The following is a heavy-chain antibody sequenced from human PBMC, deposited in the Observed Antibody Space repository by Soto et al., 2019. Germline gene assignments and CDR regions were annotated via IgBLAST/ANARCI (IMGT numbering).Heavy chain of an antibody. J-gene: IGHJ6*02. CDR1: GYTFTSYD. V-gene: IGHV1-8*01. Sequence: QVQLVQSGAEVKKPGASVKVSCKASGYTFTSYDINWVRQATGQGLEWMGWMNTNRGNTGYAQKFQGRVNMTRNTSISTAYMALSSLSYEDAAVYYCAGLPVDQYCYYGMDVWGQGTTVTVSS. CDR3: AGLPVDQYCYYGMDV. CDR2: MNTNRGNT. D-gene: IGHD2-8*02.